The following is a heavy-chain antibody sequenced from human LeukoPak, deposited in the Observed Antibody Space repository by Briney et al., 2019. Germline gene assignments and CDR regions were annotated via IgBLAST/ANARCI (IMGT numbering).Heavy chain of an antibody. CDR2: IYPGDSDT. V-gene: IGHV5-51*01. CDR3: ARHRGGRYLTPSFDY. Sequence: GESLKISCKGSGYSLTSYWIGWVRQMPGKGLEWMGIIYPGDSDTRYSPSFQGQVTVSADKSISTAYLQWSSLKASDTAMYYCARHRGGRYLTPSFDYWGQGTLVTVSS. CDR1: GYSLTSYW. J-gene: IGHJ4*02. D-gene: IGHD1-26*01.